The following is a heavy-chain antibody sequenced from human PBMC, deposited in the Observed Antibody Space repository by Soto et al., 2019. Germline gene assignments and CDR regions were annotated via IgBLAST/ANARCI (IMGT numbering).Heavy chain of an antibody. D-gene: IGHD3-16*02. V-gene: IGHV4-34*01. CDR3: ARGGTFGGVIVIPWAGAFDI. CDR2: INHSGST. CDR1: GGSFSGYY. Sequence: SETLSLTCAVYGGSFSGYYWSWIRQPPGKGLEWIGEINHSGSTNYNPSHKSRVTISVDTSKNQFSLKLSSVTAADTAVYYCARGGTFGGVIVIPWAGAFDIWGQGTMVTVSS. J-gene: IGHJ3*02.